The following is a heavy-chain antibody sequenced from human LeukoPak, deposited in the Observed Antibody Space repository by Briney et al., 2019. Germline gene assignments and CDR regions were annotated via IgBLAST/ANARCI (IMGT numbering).Heavy chain of an antibody. J-gene: IGHJ4*02. CDR2: ISYDGSNK. D-gene: IGHD6-19*01. V-gene: IGHV3-30*18. CDR3: AKDSRGWYEAAYGFDY. CDR1: GFTFSSYG. Sequence: GGSLRLSCAASGFTFSSYGMHWVRQAPGKGLEWVAVISYDGSNKYYADSVKGRFTISRDNSKNTLYLQMNSLRAEDTAVYYCAKDSRGWYEAAYGFDYWGQGTLVTVSS.